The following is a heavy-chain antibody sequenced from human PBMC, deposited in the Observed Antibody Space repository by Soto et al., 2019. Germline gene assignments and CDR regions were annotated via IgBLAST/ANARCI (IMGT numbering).Heavy chain of an antibody. Sequence: SETLSLTCAVYGGSFSGYYWSWIRQPPGKGLEWIGEINHSGSTNYNPSLKSRVTISVDTSKNQFSLKLSSVTAADTAVYYCARGVRTAARVLDYWGQGTLVTVSS. CDR1: GGSFSGYY. CDR2: INHSGST. J-gene: IGHJ4*02. D-gene: IGHD6-6*01. CDR3: ARGVRTAARVLDY. V-gene: IGHV4-34*01.